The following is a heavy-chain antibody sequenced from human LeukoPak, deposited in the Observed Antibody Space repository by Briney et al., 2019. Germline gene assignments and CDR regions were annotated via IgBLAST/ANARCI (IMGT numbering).Heavy chain of an antibody. J-gene: IGHJ4*02. CDR3: AKVEGYSGYVVRHGFSIDY. Sequence: GGSLRLSCAASGFTFSSYAMSWVRQAPGKGLGWVSAISGSGGSTYYADSVKGRFTISRDNSKNTLYLQMNSLRAEDTAVYYCAKVEGYSGYVVRHGFSIDYWGQGTLVTVSS. CDR1: GFTFSSYA. D-gene: IGHD5-12*01. CDR2: ISGSGGST. V-gene: IGHV3-23*01.